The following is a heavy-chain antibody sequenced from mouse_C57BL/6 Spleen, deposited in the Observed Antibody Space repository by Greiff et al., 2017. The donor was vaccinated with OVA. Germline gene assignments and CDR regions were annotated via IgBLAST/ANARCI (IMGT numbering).Heavy chain of an antibody. D-gene: IGHD1-1*01. CDR3: ARGDYYGSSYGYFDV. V-gene: IGHV1-64*01. Sequence: VKLQQPGAELVKPGASVKLSCKASGYTFTSYWMHWVKQRPGQGLEWIGMIHPNSGSTNYNEKFKSKATLTVDKSSSTAYMQLSSLTSEDSAVYYCARGDYYGSSYGYFDVWGTGTTVTVSS. CDR1: GYTFTSYW. CDR2: IHPNSGST. J-gene: IGHJ1*03.